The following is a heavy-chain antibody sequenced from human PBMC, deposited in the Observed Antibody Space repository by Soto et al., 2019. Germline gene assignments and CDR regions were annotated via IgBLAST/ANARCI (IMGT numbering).Heavy chain of an antibody. CDR2: ISGSGGST. D-gene: IGHD2-2*01. J-gene: IGHJ4*02. V-gene: IGHV3-23*01. CDR1: GFTFSSYA. Sequence: GGSLRLSCAASGFTFSSYAMSWVRQAPGKGLEWVSAISGSGGSTYYADSVKGRFTISRDNSKNTLYLQMNSLRAEDTAVYYCAKSSVVVPAATYFDYWGQGTLVTVSS. CDR3: AKSSVVVPAATYFDY.